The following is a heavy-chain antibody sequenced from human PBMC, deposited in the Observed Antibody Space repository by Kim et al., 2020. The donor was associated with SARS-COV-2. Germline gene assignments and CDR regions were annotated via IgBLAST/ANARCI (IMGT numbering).Heavy chain of an antibody. V-gene: IGHV1-8*01. J-gene: IGHJ3*02. CDR2: MNPNSGNT. Sequence: ASVKVSCKASGYTFTSYDINWVRQATGQGLEWMGWMNPNSGNTGYAQKFQGRVTMTRNTSISTAYMELSSLRSEDTAVYYRARGANTYYDFLSGSRSRSRRGWSAFDSWGQGRRVTVSS. D-gene: IGHD3-3*01. CDR1: GYTFTSYD. CDR3: ARGANTYYDFLSGSRSRSRRGWSAFDS.